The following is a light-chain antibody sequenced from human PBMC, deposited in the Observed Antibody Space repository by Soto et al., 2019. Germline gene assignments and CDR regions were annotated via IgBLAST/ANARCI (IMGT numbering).Light chain of an antibody. CDR2: GTS. J-gene: IGKJ1*01. V-gene: IGKV3-20*01. CDR3: QQYGSSSWT. Sequence: EIVLTQSPGTLSLSTGERATLSCRASQSVSSSYLAWYQQKPGQAPRLLLYGTSSRATAIPDRFSGSGSGTDCTLTISRLEPEDFAVYYCQQYGSSSWTFGQGNKVDIK. CDR1: QSVSSSY.